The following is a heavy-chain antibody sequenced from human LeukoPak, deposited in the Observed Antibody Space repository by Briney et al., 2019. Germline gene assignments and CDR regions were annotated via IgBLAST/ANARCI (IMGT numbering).Heavy chain of an antibody. CDR3: ARHTIFGVDRYYYYYMDV. V-gene: IGHV5-51*01. Sequence: GESLKISCKASGFVFTRNWIAWVRQMPGKGLEWMGIIYPGDSDTRYSPSFQGQVTISADKSISTAYLQWSSLKASDTAMYYCARHTIFGVDRYYYYYMDVWGKGTTVTVSS. J-gene: IGHJ6*03. CDR2: IYPGDSDT. CDR1: GFVFTRNW. D-gene: IGHD3-3*01.